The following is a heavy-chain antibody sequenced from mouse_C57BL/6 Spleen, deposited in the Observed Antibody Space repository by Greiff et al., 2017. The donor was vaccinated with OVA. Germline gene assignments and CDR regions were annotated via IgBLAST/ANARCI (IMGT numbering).Heavy chain of an antibody. V-gene: IGHV8-12*01. Sequence: QVTLKECGPGILQSSQTLSLTCSFSGFSLSTSGMGVSWIRQPSGKGLEWLAHIYWDDDKRYNPSLKSRLTISKDTSRNQVFLKITSVDTADTATYYCARRARDGYDGDYFDYWGQGTTLTVSS. D-gene: IGHD2-2*01. J-gene: IGHJ2*01. CDR3: ARRARDGYDGDYFDY. CDR1: GFSLSTSGMG. CDR2: IYWDDDK.